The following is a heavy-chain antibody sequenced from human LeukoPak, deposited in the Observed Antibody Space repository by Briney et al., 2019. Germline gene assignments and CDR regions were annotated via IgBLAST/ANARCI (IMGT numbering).Heavy chain of an antibody. J-gene: IGHJ4*02. CDR2: IKQDGSEK. CDR3: AKPSGSGVDY. V-gene: IGHV3-7*01. CDR1: GFTFSSYW. D-gene: IGHD1-26*01. Sequence: GGSLRLSCAASGFTFSSYWMSWVRQAPGKELEWVANIKQDGSEKYYVDSVKGRFTITRDNSKNTLYLQMNSLRLEDMAVYYCAKPSGSGVDYWGRGTRVTVSS.